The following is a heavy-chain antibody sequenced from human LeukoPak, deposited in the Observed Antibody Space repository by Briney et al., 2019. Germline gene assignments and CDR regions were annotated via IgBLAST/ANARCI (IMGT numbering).Heavy chain of an antibody. CDR2: IYSGGST. V-gene: IGHV3-66*01. CDR1: EFSVGSNY. CDR3: AKDPTTMWGQSYFDY. Sequence: PGGSLRLSCAASEFSVGSNYITWVRQAPGKGLEWVSLIYSGGSTYYADSVKGRFTISRDNSKNTLYLQMNSLRAEDTAVYYCAKDPTTMWGQSYFDYWGQGTLVTVSS. J-gene: IGHJ4*02. D-gene: IGHD3-10*02.